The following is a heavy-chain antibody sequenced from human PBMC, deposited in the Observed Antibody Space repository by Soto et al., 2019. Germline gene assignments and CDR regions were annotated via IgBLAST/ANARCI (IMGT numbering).Heavy chain of an antibody. CDR1: GFTFSSYS. CDR3: ARDPLEYSSSAPFDDYMDV. Sequence: GGSLRLSCAASGFTFSSYSMNWVRQAPGKGLEWVSSISSSSSYIYYADSVKGRFTISRDNAKNSLYLQMNSLRAEDTAVYYCARDPLEYSSSAPFDDYMDVWGKGTTVTVSS. CDR2: ISSSSSYI. V-gene: IGHV3-21*01. J-gene: IGHJ6*03. D-gene: IGHD6-6*01.